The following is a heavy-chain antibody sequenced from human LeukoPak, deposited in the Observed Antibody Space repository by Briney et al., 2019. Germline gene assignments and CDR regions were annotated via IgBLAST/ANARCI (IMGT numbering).Heavy chain of an antibody. Sequence: PSETLSLTCAVYGGSFSGYYWSWIRQPPGKGLEWIGEINHSGSTNYNPSLKSLVTISVDTSKNQFSLKLSSVTAADTAVYYCARGHGHYIWGSYRNPGTYYFDYWGQGTLVTVSS. CDR2: INHSGST. CDR3: ARGHGHYIWGSYRNPGTYYFDY. J-gene: IGHJ4*02. V-gene: IGHV4-34*01. CDR1: GGSFSGYY. D-gene: IGHD3-16*02.